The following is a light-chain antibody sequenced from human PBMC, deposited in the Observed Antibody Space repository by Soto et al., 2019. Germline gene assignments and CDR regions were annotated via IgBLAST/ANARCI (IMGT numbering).Light chain of an antibody. Sequence: DIQMTQSPASVSASVGDRVTITCRASQGVSTWIAWFQQKPGQAPKLLIYAASLLQSGVPSRFTGSGSGTDFTLTISSLQPEDSATYFCQQANSFPVTFGQGTKVEI. CDR1: QGVSTW. CDR3: QQANSFPVT. V-gene: IGKV1-12*01. CDR2: AAS. J-gene: IGKJ2*01.